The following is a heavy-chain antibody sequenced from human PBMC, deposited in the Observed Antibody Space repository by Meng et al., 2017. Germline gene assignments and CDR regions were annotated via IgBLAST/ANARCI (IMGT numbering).Heavy chain of an antibody. CDR3: ARDLSGSGTFDY. J-gene: IGHJ4*02. V-gene: IGHV1-69*08. CDR2: IIPILGIA. D-gene: IGHD3-10*01. Sequence: QVLHVQMGAEVKKPGSSVKVSCKASGVTVIRYTISWCGQAPGQGLEWMGRIIPILGIANYAQKFQGRVTITADKSTSTAYMELSSLRSEDTAVYYCARDLSGSGTFDYWGQGTLVTVSS. CDR1: GVTVIRYT.